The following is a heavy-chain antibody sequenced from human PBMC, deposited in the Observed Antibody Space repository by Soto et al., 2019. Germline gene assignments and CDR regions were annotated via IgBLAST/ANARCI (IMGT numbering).Heavy chain of an antibody. CDR2: ISAYNGNT. V-gene: IGHV1-18*01. J-gene: IGHJ4*02. D-gene: IGHD6-6*01. Sequence: ASVKVSCKASGYTFTSYCSSWLRQAPVQELEWMGWISAYNGNTKYAQKLQGRVTMTTDTSTSTAYMELSSLRSEDTAVYYCVIARPPGNVVRPIDYWGQGTQVTVSS. CDR1: GYTFTSYC. CDR3: VIARPPGNVVRPIDY.